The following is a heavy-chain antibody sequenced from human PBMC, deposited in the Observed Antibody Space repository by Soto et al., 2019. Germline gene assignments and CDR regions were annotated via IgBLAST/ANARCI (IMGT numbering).Heavy chain of an antibody. J-gene: IGHJ6*02. CDR2: IYWNDDK. V-gene: IGHV2-5*01. CDR3: AHKLRYLDPMDV. D-gene: IGHD3-9*01. CDR1: GFSLSTGGVA. Sequence: SGPTLVNPTQTLTLTCTFSGFSLSTGGVAVGWIRQPPGKALEWLALIYWNDDKLYSPSLKTRLAVTKDTSKNQVVLTMTNVGPVDTATYYCAHKLRYLDPMDVWGQGTKVT.